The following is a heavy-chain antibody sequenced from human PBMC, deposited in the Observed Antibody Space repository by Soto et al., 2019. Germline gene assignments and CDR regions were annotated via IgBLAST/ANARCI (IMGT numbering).Heavy chain of an antibody. CDR2: IKQDGSKT. V-gene: IGHV3-7*05. CDR3: VRDWSSEGDY. D-gene: IGHD3-3*01. CDR1: GFTFSAYW. J-gene: IGHJ4*02. Sequence: GGSLRLSCAASGFTFSAYWMTWVRQAPGKGLEWVANIKQDGSKTNYVDSVKGRFTISRDNAKNSVFLQMNSLRVEDTAVYYCVRDWSSEGDYWGQGTLVTVSS.